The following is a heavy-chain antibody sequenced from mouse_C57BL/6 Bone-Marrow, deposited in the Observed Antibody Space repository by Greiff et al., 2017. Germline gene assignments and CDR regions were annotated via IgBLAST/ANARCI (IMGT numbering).Heavy chain of an antibody. CDR2: IRSKSNNYAT. D-gene: IGHD1-1*01. Sequence: DVMLVESGGGLVQPKGSLKLSCAASGFSFNTYAMNWVRQAPGKGLEWVARIRSKSNNYATYYADSVKDRFTISRDDSESMLYLQMNNLKTEDTAMYYCSTTVVARMDYWGQGTSVTVSS. CDR3: STTVVARMDY. J-gene: IGHJ4*01. CDR1: GFSFNTYA. V-gene: IGHV10-1*01.